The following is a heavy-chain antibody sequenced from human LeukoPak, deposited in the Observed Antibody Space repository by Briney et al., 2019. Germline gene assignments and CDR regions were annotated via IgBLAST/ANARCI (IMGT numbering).Heavy chain of an antibody. CDR2: INPSAGTT. D-gene: IGHD2-2*01. V-gene: IGHV1-46*01. CDR3: AKDRGGPGYCGSTSCPLDY. Sequence: ASVKVSCKASGYTFTGYYMHWVRQAPGQGLEWMGIINPSAGTTAYPQKFQGRVTMTRDTSTSTVYMDLSSLRSDDTAVYYCAKDRGGPGYCGSTSCPLDYWGQGTLVTVSS. J-gene: IGHJ4*02. CDR1: GYTFTGYY.